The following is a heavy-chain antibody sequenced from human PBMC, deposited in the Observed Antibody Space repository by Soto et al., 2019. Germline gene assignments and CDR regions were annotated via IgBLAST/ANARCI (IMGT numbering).Heavy chain of an antibody. CDR3: AREGGYYYDRKGMDV. J-gene: IGHJ6*02. D-gene: IGHD3-22*01. V-gene: IGHV3-48*02. CDR1: GFTFSSYS. Sequence: GGSLRLSCAASGFTFSSYSMNWVRQAPGKGLEWVSYISSSSSTIYYADSVKGRFTISRDNAKNSLYLQMNSLRDEDTAVYYCAREGGYYYDRKGMDVWGQGTTVTVSS. CDR2: ISSSSSTI.